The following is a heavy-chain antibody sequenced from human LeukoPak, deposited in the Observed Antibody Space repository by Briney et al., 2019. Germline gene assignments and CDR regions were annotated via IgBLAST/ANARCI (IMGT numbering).Heavy chain of an antibody. CDR3: ARRPTSLGYFDV. CDR2: ISSSSSHI. J-gene: IGHJ2*01. V-gene: IGHV3-21*04. Sequence: GGSLRLSCAASGFTVSSYSMNWVRQAPGKGLEWVSSISSSSSHIYYADSVKGRFTISRDNAKNTLYMQMKSLRAEDTAVYYCARRPTSLGYFDVWGRGTLVTVSS. CDR1: GFTVSSYS.